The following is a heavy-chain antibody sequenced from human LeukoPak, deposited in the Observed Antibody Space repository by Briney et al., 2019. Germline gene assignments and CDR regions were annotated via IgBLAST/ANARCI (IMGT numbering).Heavy chain of an antibody. V-gene: IGHV1-18*01. J-gene: IGHJ3*02. CDR2: ISAYNGNT. D-gene: IGHD3-9*01. Sequence: ASVKVSCKASGYTFTSYGISWVRQAPGQGLEWMGWISAYNGNTNYAQKLQDRVTMTTDTSTSTAYMELRSLRSDDTAVYYCARDILTGYYRNDAFDIWGQGTMVTVSS. CDR1: GYTFTSYG. CDR3: ARDILTGYYRNDAFDI.